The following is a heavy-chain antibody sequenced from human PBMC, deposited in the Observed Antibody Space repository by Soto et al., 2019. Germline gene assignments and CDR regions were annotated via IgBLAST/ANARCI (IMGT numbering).Heavy chain of an antibody. D-gene: IGHD1-26*01. Sequence: SETLSLTWTVSGGSISSYYWSWIRQPPGKGLEWIGYIYYSGSTNYNPSLKRRVTISGDRAKNQFSLKMSAGTAAGTGEYDCERVQESGIYSGYYYYSYGMDVWCQGTTVTGSS. CDR1: GGSISSYY. V-gene: IGHV4-59*01. J-gene: IGHJ6*02. CDR3: ERVQESGIYSGYYYYSYGMDV. CDR2: IYYSGST.